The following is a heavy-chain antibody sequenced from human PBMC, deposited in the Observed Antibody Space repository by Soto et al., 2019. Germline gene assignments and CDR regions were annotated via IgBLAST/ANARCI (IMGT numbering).Heavy chain of an antibody. J-gene: IGHJ3*02. CDR3: ARQNGAAGYAVWSGYYANVFDI. Sequence: PSETLSLTCAVYGGFVSSGSYYWSWIRQPPGKGLEWIGEMSNSGGTHFNPSLKSRVTISVDTSKNLFSLRLRAVTAADTAVYNCARQNGAAGYAVWSGYYANVFDIWGQGTMVTVSS. CDR2: MSNSGGT. CDR1: GGFVSSGSYY. V-gene: IGHV4-39*01. D-gene: IGHD3-3*01.